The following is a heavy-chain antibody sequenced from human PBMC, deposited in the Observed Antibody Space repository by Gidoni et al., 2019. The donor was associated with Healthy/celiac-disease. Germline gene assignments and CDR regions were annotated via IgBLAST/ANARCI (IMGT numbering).Heavy chain of an antibody. D-gene: IGHD6-6*01. CDR3: TTDRDGMRPGAY. Sequence: EVQLVESGGGLVKPGGSLRLPCEASGSTFSNAWMSWVRQAPGQGLEWVGRIKSKTDCGTTDYAAPVKGRFTISRDDSKNTLYLQMNSLKTEDTAVYYCTTDRDGMRPGAYWGQGTLVTVSS. J-gene: IGHJ4*02. CDR2: IKSKTDCGTT. V-gene: IGHV3-15*01. CDR1: GSTFSNAW.